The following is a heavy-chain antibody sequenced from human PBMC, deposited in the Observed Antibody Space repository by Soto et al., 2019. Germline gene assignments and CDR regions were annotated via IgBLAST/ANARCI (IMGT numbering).Heavy chain of an antibody. CDR2: ISAYNGNT. CDR3: AGDRYYYDSSGYYLFDY. J-gene: IGHJ4*02. CDR1: GYTFTNYG. Sequence: QVQLVQSGAEVKKPGASVKVSCKASGYTFTNYGISWVRQAPGQGLEWMGWISAYNGNTNYAQKLQGRVTMTTDTSTRTAYMELRSLRSDDTAVYYCAGDRYYYDSSGYYLFDYWGQGTLVTVSS. V-gene: IGHV1-18*01. D-gene: IGHD3-22*01.